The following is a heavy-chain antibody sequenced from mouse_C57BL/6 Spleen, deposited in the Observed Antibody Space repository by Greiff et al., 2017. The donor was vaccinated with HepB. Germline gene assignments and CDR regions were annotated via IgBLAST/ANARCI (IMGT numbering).Heavy chain of an antibody. D-gene: IGHD3-2*02. CDR1: GYAFSSSW. CDR3: ARETAQGLYAMDY. V-gene: IGHV1-82*01. Sequence: QVQLQQSGPELVKPGASVKISCKASGYAFSSSWMNWVKQRPGKGLEWIGRIYPGDGDTNYNGKFKGKATLTADKSSSTAYMQLSSLTSEDSAVYFCARETAQGLYAMDYWGQGTSVTVSS. J-gene: IGHJ4*01. CDR2: IYPGDGDT.